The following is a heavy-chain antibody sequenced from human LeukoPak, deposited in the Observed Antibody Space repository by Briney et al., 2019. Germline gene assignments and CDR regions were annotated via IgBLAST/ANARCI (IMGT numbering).Heavy chain of an antibody. J-gene: IGHJ4*02. CDR2: ISGSGGST. D-gene: IGHD3-10*01. V-gene: IGHV3-23*01. CDR1: GFTFSSYA. Sequence: GGSLRLSCAASGFTFSSYAMSWVRQAPGKGLEWVSAISGSGGSTYYADSVKGRFTISRDNSKNTLYLLMNSLRGEDTAVYYCANDYGLGTYSRYWGQGTLVTVSS. CDR3: ANDYGLGTYSRY.